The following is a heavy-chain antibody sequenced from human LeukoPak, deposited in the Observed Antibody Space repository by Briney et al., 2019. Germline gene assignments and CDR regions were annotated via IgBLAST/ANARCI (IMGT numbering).Heavy chain of an antibody. D-gene: IGHD3-10*01. CDR2: ISSSSSYI. CDR1: GFTFSSYS. V-gene: IGHV3-21*01. J-gene: IGHJ4*02. Sequence: GGSLRLSCAASGFTFSSYSMNWVRQVPGKGLEWVSSISSSSSYIYYADSVKGRFTISRDNAKNSLYLQMNSLRAEDTAVYYCARDFVGFVNGFDYWGQGTLVTVSS. CDR3: ARDFVGFVNGFDY.